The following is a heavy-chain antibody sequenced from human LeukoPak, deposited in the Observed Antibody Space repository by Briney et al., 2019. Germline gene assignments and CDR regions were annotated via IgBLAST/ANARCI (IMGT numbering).Heavy chain of an antibody. CDR1: GFTFSNYA. Sequence: GGSLRLSCAVSGFTFSNYAMNWVRRAPGKGLEWVSAIIGSGDSTHYADSVKGRFTISRDNSKNTLYLQMNSLRAEDTAVYYCAKARPQLRYFYNFDYWGQGTLVTVSS. V-gene: IGHV3-23*01. J-gene: IGHJ4*02. CDR2: IIGSGDST. CDR3: AKARPQLRYFYNFDY. D-gene: IGHD3-9*01.